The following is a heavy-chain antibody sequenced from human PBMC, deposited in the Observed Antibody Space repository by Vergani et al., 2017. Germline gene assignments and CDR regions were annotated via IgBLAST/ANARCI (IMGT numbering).Heavy chain of an antibody. CDR3: ARGLYGDYGFEIDY. CDR2: IIPILGIA. V-gene: IGHV1-69*02. J-gene: IGHJ4*02. D-gene: IGHD4-17*01. CDR1: GGTFSSYT. Sequence: QVQLVQSGAEVKKPGSSVKVSCKASGGTFSSYTISWVRQAPGQGLEWMGRIIPILGIANYAQKFQGRVTITADKSTSTAYMELSSLRSDDTAVYYCARGLYGDYGFEIDYWGQGTLVTVSS.